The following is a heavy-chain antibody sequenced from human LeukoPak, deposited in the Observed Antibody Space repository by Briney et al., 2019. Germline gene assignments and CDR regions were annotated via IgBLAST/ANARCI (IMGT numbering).Heavy chain of an antibody. CDR1: GGSFSGYY. CDR2: INHSGST. J-gene: IGHJ4*02. CDR3: ARGRSGYYGSGSQIDY. V-gene: IGHV4-34*01. D-gene: IGHD3-10*01. Sequence: PSGTLSLTCAVYGGSFSGYYWSWIRQPPGKGLEWIGEINHSGSTNYNPSLKSRVTISVDTSKNQFSLKLSSVTAADTAVYYCARGRSGYYGSGSQIDYWGQGTLVTVSS.